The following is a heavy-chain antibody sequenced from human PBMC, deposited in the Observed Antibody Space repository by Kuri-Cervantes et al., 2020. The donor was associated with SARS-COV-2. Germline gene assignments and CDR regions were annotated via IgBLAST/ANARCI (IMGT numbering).Heavy chain of an antibody. CDR1: GLTFSSYG. CDR3: ARDRGGGGDPIAYDWFDP. CDR2: IWYDGSNK. D-gene: IGHD2-21*02. J-gene: IGHJ5*02. Sequence: GESLKISCAASGLTFSSYGMHWVRQAPGKGPEWVAVIWYDGSNKYYADSVKGRFTISRDNSKNTLYLQMNSLRAEDTAVYYCARDRGGGGDPIAYDWFDPWDQGTLVTVSS. V-gene: IGHV3-33*01.